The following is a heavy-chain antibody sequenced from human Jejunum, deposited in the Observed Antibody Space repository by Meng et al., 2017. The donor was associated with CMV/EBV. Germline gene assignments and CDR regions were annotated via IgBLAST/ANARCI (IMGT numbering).Heavy chain of an antibody. J-gene: IGHJ6*02. CDR1: GYVFNTKG. D-gene: IGHD6-6*01. V-gene: IGHV1-18*01. Sequence: SGYVFNTKGISWVRQASGQGFEWMGWITPYNGNTKLADKFQGRVTLTTDSSTRTVYMELRSLTSDDTAMYYCARRDFQAKYIGMDVWGQGTTVTVSS. CDR3: ARRDFQAKYIGMDV. CDR2: ITPYNGNT.